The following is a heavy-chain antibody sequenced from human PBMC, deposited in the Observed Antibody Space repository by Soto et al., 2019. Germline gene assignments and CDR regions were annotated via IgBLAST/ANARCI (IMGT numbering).Heavy chain of an antibody. V-gene: IGHV4-34*01. CDR2: INHSGST. CDR3: ARGTDIVVVVAATPGGSFDT. D-gene: IGHD2-15*01. CDR1: GGSFSGYY. J-gene: IGHJ3*02. Sequence: SETLSLTCAVYGGSFSGYYWSWIRQPPGKGLEWIGEINHSGSTNYNPSLKSRVTISVDTSKNQFSLKLSSVTAADTAVYYCARGTDIVVVVAATPGGSFDTWGQGTMVTVSS.